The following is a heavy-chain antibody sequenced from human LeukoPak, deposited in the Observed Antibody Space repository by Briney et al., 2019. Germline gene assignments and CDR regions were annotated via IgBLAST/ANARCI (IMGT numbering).Heavy chain of an antibody. J-gene: IGHJ4*02. D-gene: IGHD3-10*01. CDR3: AKVLSRQYGSGSYPFDY. V-gene: IGHV3-23*01. CDR2: ISTGGSR. Sequence: SGGSLRLSCAASGFTFSSYSMNWVRQAPGKGLEWVSGISTGGSRYYADSVKGRFSISRDNSKNTLYLQMNSLGVEDTAVYYCAKVLSRQYGSGSYPFDYWGQGTLVTVSS. CDR1: GFTFSSYS.